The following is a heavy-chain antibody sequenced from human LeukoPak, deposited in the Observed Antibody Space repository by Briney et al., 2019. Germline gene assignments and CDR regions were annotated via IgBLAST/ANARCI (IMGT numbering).Heavy chain of an antibody. Sequence: GSLRLSCAASGFTVSSNYMSWVRQAPGKGLEWVSVIYSGGSTYYADSVKGRFTISRDNSKNTLYLQMNSLRAEDTAVYYCARALEGSGWENWFDPWGQGTLVTVSS. V-gene: IGHV3-53*01. D-gene: IGHD6-19*01. CDR3: ARALEGSGWENWFDP. J-gene: IGHJ5*02. CDR1: GFTVSSNY. CDR2: IYSGGST.